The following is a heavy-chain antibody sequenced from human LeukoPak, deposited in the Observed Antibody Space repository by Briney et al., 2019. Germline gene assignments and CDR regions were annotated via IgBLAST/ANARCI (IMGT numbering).Heavy chain of an antibody. CDR1: GYTFTSYG. Sequence: ASVKVSCKASGYTFTSYGITWVRQAPGQGLEWMGWISAYNGNTNYAQRLQGRVTMTTDTSTSTAYMELRSLRSDDTAVYYCAKSHCSGTSCYSPTNWFDPWGQGTLVTVSS. D-gene: IGHD2-2*02. CDR2: ISAYNGNT. V-gene: IGHV1-18*01. CDR3: AKSHCSGTSCYSPTNWFDP. J-gene: IGHJ5*02.